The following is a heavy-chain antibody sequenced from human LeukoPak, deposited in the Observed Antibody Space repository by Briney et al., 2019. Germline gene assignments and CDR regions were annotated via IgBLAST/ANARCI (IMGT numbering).Heavy chain of an antibody. D-gene: IGHD6-13*01. CDR3: ARGVYIAAAQYAY. V-gene: IGHV4-4*07. CDR1: GGSISSHY. Sequence: SETLSLTCSVSGGSISSHYWSWIRQPAGKGLEWIGRVHITRGTNYNPSLKSRVTMSVDTSKSQFSLRLTSVTAADMAVYYCARGVYIAAAQYAYWGQGTLVTVSS. J-gene: IGHJ4*02. CDR2: VHITRGT.